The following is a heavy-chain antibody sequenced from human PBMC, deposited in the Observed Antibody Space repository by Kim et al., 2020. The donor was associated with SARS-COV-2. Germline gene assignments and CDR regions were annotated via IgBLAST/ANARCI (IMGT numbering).Heavy chain of an antibody. Sequence: GGSLRLSCAASGFTFSSYEMNWVRQAPGKGLEWVSYISSSGSTIYYADSVKGRFTISRDNAKNSLYLQMNSLRAEDTAVYYCARAMRKMIVVVIRGPDFDYWGQGTLVTVSS. CDR1: GFTFSSYE. CDR2: ISSSGSTI. D-gene: IGHD3-22*01. CDR3: ARAMRKMIVVVIRGPDFDY. J-gene: IGHJ4*02. V-gene: IGHV3-48*03.